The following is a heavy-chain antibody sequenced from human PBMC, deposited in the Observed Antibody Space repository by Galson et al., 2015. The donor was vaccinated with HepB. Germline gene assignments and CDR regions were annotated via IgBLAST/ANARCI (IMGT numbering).Heavy chain of an antibody. V-gene: IGHV1-2*06. J-gene: IGHJ5*01. D-gene: IGHD6-6*01. CDR3: ARGLKSIAVYWLDS. CDR1: GYSFTDYY. CDR2: INPDSGGA. Sequence: SVKVSCKASGYSFTDYYLHWVRQGPGQRLEWMGRINPDSGGAFYAQRFQGRVTMTRDSSISTVYMDLRSLRSDDSAVYYCARGLKSIAVYWLDSWGQGTLVTVSS.